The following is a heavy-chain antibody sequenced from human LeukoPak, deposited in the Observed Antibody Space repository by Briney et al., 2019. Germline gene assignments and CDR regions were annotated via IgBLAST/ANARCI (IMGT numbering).Heavy chain of an antibody. V-gene: IGHV7-4-1*02. CDR3: ARFYDYGDPTGGSGIDY. CDR1: RYTFTSYA. CDR2: INTNTGNP. J-gene: IGHJ4*02. D-gene: IGHD4-17*01. Sequence: GTSVKVSCKSSRYTFTSYAMNWVRQAPGQGLEWMGWINTNTGNPTYAQGFTGRFVFSLDTSVSTAYLQISSLKAEDTAVYYCARFYDYGDPTGGSGIDYWGQGTLVTVSS.